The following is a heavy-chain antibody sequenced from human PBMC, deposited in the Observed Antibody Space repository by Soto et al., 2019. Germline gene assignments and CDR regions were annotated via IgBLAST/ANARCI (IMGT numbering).Heavy chain of an antibody. Sequence: GESLKISCKGSGYSFTSNWIGWVRQLPGKGLEWMGIIYPGDSDTRYSPSFQGQVTISADKSISTAYLQWSSLKASDSAIYYCARSLYYDSNTQSPGWYFDLWGRGTLVTVPQ. CDR2: IYPGDSDT. CDR1: GYSFTSNW. CDR3: ARSLYYDSNTQSPGWYFDL. V-gene: IGHV5-51*01. D-gene: IGHD3-22*01. J-gene: IGHJ2*01.